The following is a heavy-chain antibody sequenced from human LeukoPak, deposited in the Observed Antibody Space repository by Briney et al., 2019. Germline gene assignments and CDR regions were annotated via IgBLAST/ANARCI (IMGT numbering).Heavy chain of an antibody. CDR1: GGSISSSY. V-gene: IGHV4-59*01. Sequence: PSETLSLTCSVSGGSISSSYWSWIRQPPGKGLEWIGYIYYSGSTNYNPSLKSRVTISVDTSKNQFSLKLSSVTAADTAVYYCARDGGGNCSGGRCYQTGIDYWGQGTLVTVSS. D-gene: IGHD2-15*01. CDR2: IYYSGST. CDR3: ARDGGGNCSGGRCYQTGIDY. J-gene: IGHJ4*02.